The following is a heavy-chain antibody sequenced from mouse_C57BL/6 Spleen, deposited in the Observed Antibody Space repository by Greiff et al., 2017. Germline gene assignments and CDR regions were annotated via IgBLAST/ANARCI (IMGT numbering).Heavy chain of an antibody. V-gene: IGHV1-39*01. D-gene: IGHD1-1*01. Sequence: EVQLVEPGPELVKPGASVKISCKTSGYSFTDYNMNWVRQSNGKSLEWIGVINPNYGTTSYNKKFKGKATLTVDKSSSTAYMQLNSLTSEDSAVYYCATPYYGSDYCPMDYWGQGTSVTVSS. J-gene: IGHJ4*01. CDR2: INPNYGTT. CDR3: ATPYYGSDYCPMDY. CDR1: GYSFTDYN.